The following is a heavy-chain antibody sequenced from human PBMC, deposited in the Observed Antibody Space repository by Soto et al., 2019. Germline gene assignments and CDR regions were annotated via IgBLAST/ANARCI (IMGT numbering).Heavy chain of an antibody. J-gene: IGHJ4*02. CDR1: GFTFSSYA. CDR3: AKSSGWFHPFDY. CDR2: ISGSGGST. V-gene: IGHV3-23*01. D-gene: IGHD6-19*01. Sequence: EVQLLESGGGLVQPGGSLRLSCAASGFTFSSYALSWVRQAPGTGLEWVSVISGSGGSTYYADSVKGRFTISRDNSKNTLYLQMNSLRADDTAVYYCAKSSGWFHPFDYWGQGTLVTVSS.